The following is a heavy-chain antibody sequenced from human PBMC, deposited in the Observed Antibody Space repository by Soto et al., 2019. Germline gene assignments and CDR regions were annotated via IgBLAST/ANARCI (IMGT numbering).Heavy chain of an antibody. J-gene: IGHJ4*02. CDR2: IIPIFGTA. V-gene: IGHV1-69*01. CDR3: ARGWGYDSTDYYYAY. CDR1: GGSFNRHT. D-gene: IGHD3-22*01. Sequence: QVQLVQSGAEVRKPGSSVGVSCKASGGSFNRHTISWVRQAPGQGLEWMGGIIPIFGTANHAQKFQGRVTIIVDESTSTVYMELSSLRSDDTAIHYCARGWGYDSTDYYYAYWGQGTLVIVSS.